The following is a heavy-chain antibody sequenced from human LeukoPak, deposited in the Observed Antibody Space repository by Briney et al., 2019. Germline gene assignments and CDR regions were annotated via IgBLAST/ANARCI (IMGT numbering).Heavy chain of an antibody. V-gene: IGHV1-18*01. CDR1: GYTFTSYG. CDR3: ARELPHNHRWAFDI. J-gene: IGHJ3*02. CDR2: ISAYNGNT. D-gene: IGHD1-14*01. Sequence: ASVKVSCKASGYTFTSYGISWVRQAPGQGLECMGWISAYNGNTNYAQKLQGRVTMTTDTSTSTAYMELRSLRSDDTAVYNCARELPHNHRWAFDIWSHATMVTVSS.